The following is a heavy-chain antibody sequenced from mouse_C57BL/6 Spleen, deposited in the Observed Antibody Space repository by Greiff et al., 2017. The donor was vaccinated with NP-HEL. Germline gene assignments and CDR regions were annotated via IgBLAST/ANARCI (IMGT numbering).Heavy chain of an antibody. CDR3: ARGGGLRPFAY. D-gene: IGHD2-4*01. V-gene: IGHV1-61*01. CDR2: IYPSDSET. Sequence: QVQLKQSGAELVRPGSSVKLSCKASGYTFTSYWMDWVKQRPGQGLEWIGNIYPSDSETHYNQKFKDKATLTVDKSSSTAYMQLSSLTSEDSAVYYCARGGGLRPFAYWGQGTLVTVSA. J-gene: IGHJ3*01. CDR1: GYTFTSYW.